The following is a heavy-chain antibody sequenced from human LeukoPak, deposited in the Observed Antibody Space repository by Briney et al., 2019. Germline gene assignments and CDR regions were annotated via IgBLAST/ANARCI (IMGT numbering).Heavy chain of an antibody. CDR2: ISGSGYTT. V-gene: IGHV3-23*01. J-gene: IGHJ4*02. Sequence: GGSLRLSCAASGFTFSNYGMSWVRQAPGKGLEWVSVISGSGYTTYHADSVKGRFTISGDNSKNTVYLQMNSLRAEDTAVYYCATKVAGRNYFDYWGQGTLVTVSS. CDR3: ATKVAGRNYFDY. D-gene: IGHD6-19*01. CDR1: GFTFSNYG.